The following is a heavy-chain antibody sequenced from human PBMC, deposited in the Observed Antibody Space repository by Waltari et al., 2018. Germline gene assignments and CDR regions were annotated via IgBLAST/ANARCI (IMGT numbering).Heavy chain of an antibody. CDR2: IYYSGLS. CDR1: GGSISGYY. D-gene: IGHD2-2*01. CDR3: ARYYCSSGICYAFDY. Sequence: QVQLQESGPGLVKPSETLSLTCTVSGGSISGYYWSWIRQPPGKGLEWIGYIYYSGLSHSNPSLRSRVTISVDTSMNQFSLRLTSVSAADTAVYYGARYYCSSGICYAFDYWGQGTLVTVSS. V-gene: IGHV4-59*08. J-gene: IGHJ4*02.